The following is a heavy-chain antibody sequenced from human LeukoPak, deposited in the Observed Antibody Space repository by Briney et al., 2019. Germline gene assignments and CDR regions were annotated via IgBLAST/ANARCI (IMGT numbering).Heavy chain of an antibody. V-gene: IGHV3-74*01. D-gene: IGHD6-6*01. CDR3: VGTIASRGSEY. Sequence: GKSLRLSCAASGFTFTNYWMHWVRQAPGMGLVWVSRLPPDELGIIYADSVKGRFTVSRDNAKNTVYLQMNNLRVDDTAMYYCVGTIASRGSEYWGQGALVTVSS. CDR1: GFTFTNYW. CDR2: LPPDELGI. J-gene: IGHJ4*02.